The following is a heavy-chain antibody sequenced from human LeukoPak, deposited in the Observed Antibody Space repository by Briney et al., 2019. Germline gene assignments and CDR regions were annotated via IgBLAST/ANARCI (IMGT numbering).Heavy chain of an antibody. CDR1: GFTFSSYG. V-gene: IGHV3-33*01. Sequence: PGGSLRLSCAASGFTFSSYGMHWVRQAPGKGLEWVAVIWYDGSNKYYADSVKGRFTISRDNSKNTLYLQMNSLRAEDTAVYYCARDGRSSGTDYWGQGTLVTVSS. CDR3: ARDGRSSGTDY. CDR2: IWYDGSNK. J-gene: IGHJ4*02. D-gene: IGHD3-22*01.